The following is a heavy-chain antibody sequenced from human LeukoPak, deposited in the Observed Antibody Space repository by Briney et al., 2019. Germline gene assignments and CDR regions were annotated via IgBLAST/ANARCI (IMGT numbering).Heavy chain of an antibody. CDR3: AREGEYSSSWHFDY. J-gene: IGHJ4*02. CDR1: GGSFSGYY. V-gene: IGHV4-30-4*08. CDR2: IYYSGST. D-gene: IGHD6-13*01. Sequence: SETLSLTCAVYGGSFSGYYWSWIRQPPGKGLEWIGYIYYSGSTYYNPSLKSRVTISVDTSKNQFSLKLSSVTAADTAAYYCAREGEYSSSWHFDYWSQGTLVTVSS.